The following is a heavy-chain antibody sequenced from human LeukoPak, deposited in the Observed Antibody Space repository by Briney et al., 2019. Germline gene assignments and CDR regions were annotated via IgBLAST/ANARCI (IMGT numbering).Heavy chain of an antibody. CDR1: GYTFSDNF. V-gene: IGHV1-2*02. CDR3: ARTRGSHISMAYLDY. Sequence: GASVKVSCKASGYTFSDNFMHWVRQAPGQGLEWMGWINPKNGDTNYAQKFQGRVTMTRDTSINTAYMELRSLRSDDTGVYYCARTRGSHISMAYLDYRGQGTLVTVSS. J-gene: IGHJ4*02. D-gene: IGHD2/OR15-2a*01. CDR2: INPKNGDT.